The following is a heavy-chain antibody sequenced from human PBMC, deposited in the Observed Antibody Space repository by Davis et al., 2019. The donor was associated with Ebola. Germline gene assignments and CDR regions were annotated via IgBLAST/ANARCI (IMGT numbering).Heavy chain of an antibody. J-gene: IGHJ4*02. CDR2: ISAYNGNT. CDR1: GYTFTSYG. D-gene: IGHD3-3*01. V-gene: IGHV1-18*01. Sequence: VSVKVSCKASGYTFTSYGISWVRQAPGQGLEWMGWISAYNGNTNYAQKLQGRVTMTTDTSTSTAYMELRSLRSDDTAVYYCARARGMVIPGGSFDYWGQGTLVTVSS. CDR3: ARARGMVIPGGSFDY.